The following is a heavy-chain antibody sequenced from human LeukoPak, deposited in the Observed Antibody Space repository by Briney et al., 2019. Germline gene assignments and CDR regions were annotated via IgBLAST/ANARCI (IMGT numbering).Heavy chain of an antibody. CDR1: GDSVSSNSVT. Sequence: SQTLSLTCAISGDSVSSNSVTCNWIRQSPSRGLEWLGRTYYRSTWYNDYAVSVRGRITVNPDTSKNQFSLHLNSVTPEDTAVYYCARRPTQYDCFDPWGQGILVTVSS. CDR3: ARRPTQYDCFDP. J-gene: IGHJ5*02. D-gene: IGHD2-2*01. CDR2: TYYRSTWYN. V-gene: IGHV6-1*01.